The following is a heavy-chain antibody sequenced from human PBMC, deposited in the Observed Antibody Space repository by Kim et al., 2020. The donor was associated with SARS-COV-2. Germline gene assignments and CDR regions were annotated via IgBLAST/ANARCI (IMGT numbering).Heavy chain of an antibody. Sequence: GGSLRLSCAASGFSVSNNYLSWVRQAPGKGLEWVSVIYSVGSTHYADSVKGRFTNSRDTSKNTLDLQMNSLRAKDTAVYYCARVGAPPPLRRPNLNWFDPWGQGTLVTVSS. CDR2: IYSVGST. J-gene: IGHJ5*02. CDR1: GFSVSNNY. V-gene: IGHV3-53*01. D-gene: IGHD3-3*01. CDR3: ARVGAPPPLRRPNLNWFDP.